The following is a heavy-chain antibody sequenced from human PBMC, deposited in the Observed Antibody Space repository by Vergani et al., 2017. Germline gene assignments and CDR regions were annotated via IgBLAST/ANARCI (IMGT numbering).Heavy chain of an antibody. CDR1: GFTFNHYA. D-gene: IGHD5-24*01. CDR3: GRGSDNYN. CDR2: IKNTGDST. J-gene: IGHJ4*02. Sequence: EVQLLESGGDLVQPGGSLRLSCAASGFTFNHYAMNWVRQAPGKGLEWVSGIKNTGDSTHYADSVKGRFTISRDNSKNTLYLQMNSLRVEDTAVYYCGRGSDNYNWGQGTLVTVSS. V-gene: IGHV3-23*01.